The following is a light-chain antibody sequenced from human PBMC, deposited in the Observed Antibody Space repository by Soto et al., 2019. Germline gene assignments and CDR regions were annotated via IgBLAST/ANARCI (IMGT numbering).Light chain of an antibody. CDR3: QQYKNWPPIT. Sequence: EIVLTQSPANLSLSPGERATLSCRASQSVSSYLAWYQHKPRQAXRLLIYDASNRATGIPARFSGSGCGTEFTLTTSSLEPDDFSAYYCQQYKNWPPITFGQGTRLEIK. CDR1: QSVSSY. J-gene: IGKJ5*01. CDR2: DAS. V-gene: IGKV3-11*01.